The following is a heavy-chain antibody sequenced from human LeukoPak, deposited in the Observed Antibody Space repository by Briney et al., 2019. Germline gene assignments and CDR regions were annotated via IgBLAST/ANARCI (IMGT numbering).Heavy chain of an antibody. CDR3: ARSFSPYSGSYYYYYYYMDV. Sequence: SVKVSCKASGGTFISYAISWVRQAPGQGLEWMGGIIPIFGTANYAQKFQGRVTITTDESTSTAYMELSSLRSEDTAVYYCARSFSPYSGSYYYYYYYMDVWGKGTTVTVSS. V-gene: IGHV1-69*05. J-gene: IGHJ6*03. D-gene: IGHD1-26*01. CDR1: GGTFISYA. CDR2: IIPIFGTA.